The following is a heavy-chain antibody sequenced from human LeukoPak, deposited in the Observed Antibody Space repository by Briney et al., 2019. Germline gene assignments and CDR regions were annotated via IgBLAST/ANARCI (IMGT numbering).Heavy chain of an antibody. V-gene: IGHV1-69*13. CDR3: AREVGEVVSSSWYRWWFDP. CDR2: IIPIFGTA. J-gene: IGHJ5*02. Sequence: SVKVSCKGSGGTFSSYAISWVRQAPGQGLEWMGGIIPIFGTAKYAQKFQGRVTITADESTSTAYMELSSLRSEDTAVYYCAREVGEVVSSSWYRWWFDPWGQGTLVTVSS. D-gene: IGHD6-13*01. CDR1: GGTFSSYA.